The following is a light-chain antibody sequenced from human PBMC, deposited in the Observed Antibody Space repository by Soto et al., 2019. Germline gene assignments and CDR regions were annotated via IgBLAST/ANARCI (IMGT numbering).Light chain of an antibody. CDR2: EVS. Sequence: QSVLTQPASVSGSPGQSSTISCAGTGSDVGGYRYVSWYQQHPGKAPKLIIYEVSNRPSGVSVRFSGSKSGNTASLTISGLLTEDEAVYYCSSYTSSVTYVFGTGTKVTVL. CDR3: SSYTSSVTYV. J-gene: IGLJ1*01. V-gene: IGLV2-14*03. CDR1: GSDVGGYRY.